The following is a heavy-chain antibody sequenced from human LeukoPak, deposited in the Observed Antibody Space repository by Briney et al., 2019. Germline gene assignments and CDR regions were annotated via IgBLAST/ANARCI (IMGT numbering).Heavy chain of an antibody. D-gene: IGHD4-17*01. CDR3: ARESADYAAGGDAFDI. Sequence: PSETLSLTCTVSGGSVSSGTYYWTWIRQPPGKGLEWIGYVYNSGSTSYSPSLKSRVTISVDTAKKQFSLRLTSVTAAETAVYYCARESADYAAGGDAFDIWGQGTEVTVS. J-gene: IGHJ3*02. CDR2: VYNSGST. V-gene: IGHV4-61*01. CDR1: GGSVSSGTYY.